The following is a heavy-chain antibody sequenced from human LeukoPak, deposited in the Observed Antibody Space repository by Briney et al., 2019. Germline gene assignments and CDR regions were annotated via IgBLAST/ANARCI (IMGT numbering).Heavy chain of an antibody. CDR1: GYAFTGYY. CDR2: INPNSGGT. J-gene: IGHJ5*02. Sequence: ASVKVSCKASGYAFTGYYMHWVRQAPGQGLEWMGWINPNSGGTNYAQKFQGRVTMTRDTSISTAYMELSRLRSDDTAVYYCARSWITMVRGVKNWFDPWGQGTLVTVSS. D-gene: IGHD3-10*01. CDR3: ARSWITMVRGVKNWFDP. V-gene: IGHV1-2*02.